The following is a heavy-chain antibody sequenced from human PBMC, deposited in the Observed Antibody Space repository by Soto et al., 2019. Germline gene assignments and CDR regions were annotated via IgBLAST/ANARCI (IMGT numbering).Heavy chain of an antibody. CDR1: GYTFTNYG. Sequence: QVHLVQSGAEVKKPGASVKVSCKASGYTFTNYGISWVRQAPGEGLEWVGWINTSNDNKLYAQKLQGGLTLTTDTSTSTAYMDLTTLRSDDTAVYFCARDPGAASFDFWAQGTLVTVSS. CDR3: ARDPGAASFDF. J-gene: IGHJ4*02. V-gene: IGHV1-18*01. D-gene: IGHD2-15*01. CDR2: INTSNDNK.